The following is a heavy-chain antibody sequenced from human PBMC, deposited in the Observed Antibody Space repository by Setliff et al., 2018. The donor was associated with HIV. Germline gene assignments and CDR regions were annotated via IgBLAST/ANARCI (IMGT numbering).Heavy chain of an antibody. J-gene: IGHJ2*01. CDR2: IYTSGST. Sequence: PSETLSLTCTVSGGSISSGSYYWSWIRQPAGKGLEWIGHIYTSGSTNYNPSLKSRVTISVDTSKNQFSLKLSSVTAADTAVYYCARATCSGGSCYYFDLWGRGTLVTVSS. CDR1: GGSISSGSYY. D-gene: IGHD2-15*01. CDR3: ARATCSGGSCYYFDL. V-gene: IGHV4-61*09.